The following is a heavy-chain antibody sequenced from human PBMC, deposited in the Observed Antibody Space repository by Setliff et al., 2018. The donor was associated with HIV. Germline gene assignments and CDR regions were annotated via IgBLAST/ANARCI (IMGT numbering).Heavy chain of an antibody. D-gene: IGHD2-2*01. CDR1: GFTFSNYA. V-gene: IGHV3-23*01. Sequence: PGGSLRLSCAASGFTFSNYAMTWVRQAPGKGLEWVSAITSSGDNTYYADFVKGRFTISRDNSKNTVYLQMNSLRVDDTAVYYCAKSRITSQYDALDIWGQGTMVTVSS. CDR3: AKSRITSQYDALDI. CDR2: ITSSGDNT. J-gene: IGHJ3*02.